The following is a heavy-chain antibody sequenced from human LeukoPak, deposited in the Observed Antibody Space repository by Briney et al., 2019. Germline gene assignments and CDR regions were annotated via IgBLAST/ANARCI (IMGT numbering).Heavy chain of an antibody. J-gene: IGHJ4*02. Sequence: GGSLRLSCAASGFTFSSYEMNWVRQAPGKGLEWVSYISSSGSTIYYADSVKGRFTISRDNAKNSLYLQMNSLRAEDTAVYYCARAEMATITGYYFDYWGQGTLVTVSS. CDR1: GFTFSSYE. CDR2: ISSSGSTI. V-gene: IGHV3-48*03. CDR3: ARAEMATITGYYFDY. D-gene: IGHD5-24*01.